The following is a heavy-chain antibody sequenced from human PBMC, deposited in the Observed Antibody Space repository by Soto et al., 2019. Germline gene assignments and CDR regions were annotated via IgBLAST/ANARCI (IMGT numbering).Heavy chain of an antibody. CDR1: GYTFTSYY. Sequence: ASVKVSCKASGYTFTSYYMNWVRQAPGQGLEWMGWISAYNGNTNYAQKLQGRVTMTTDTSTSTAYMELRSLRSDDTAVYYCARVGDYYYSSRPLDAFDIWGQGTMVTVSS. D-gene: IGHD3-10*01. V-gene: IGHV1-18*04. CDR2: ISAYNGNT. CDR3: ARVGDYYYSSRPLDAFDI. J-gene: IGHJ3*02.